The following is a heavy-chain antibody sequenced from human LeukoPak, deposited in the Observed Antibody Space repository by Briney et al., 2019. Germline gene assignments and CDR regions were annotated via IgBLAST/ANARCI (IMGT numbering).Heavy chain of an antibody. CDR2: ISHGGST. CDR1: GDSITSSYW. V-gene: IGHV4-4*02. J-gene: IGHJ5*02. CDR3: ARLDNWFDP. Sequence: SETLSLTCAVSGDSITSSYWWSWVRQPPGKGLEWIGEISHGGSTDYNPSLKSRVTISVDKSKNQFSLKLTSVTAADTAMYYCARLDNWFDPWGQGTLVTVSS.